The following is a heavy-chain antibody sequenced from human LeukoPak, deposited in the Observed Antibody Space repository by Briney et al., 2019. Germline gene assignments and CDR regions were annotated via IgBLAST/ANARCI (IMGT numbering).Heavy chain of an antibody. Sequence: PSETLSLTCTVSGGSISSYYWSWIRQPPGKGPEWIGYIYYSGSTNYNPSLKSRVTISVDTSKNQFSLKLSSVTAADTAVYYCARGIYSSGWYAWFDPWGQGTLVTVSS. D-gene: IGHD6-19*01. CDR1: GGSISSYY. CDR3: ARGIYSSGWYAWFDP. J-gene: IGHJ5*02. CDR2: IYYSGST. V-gene: IGHV4-59*08.